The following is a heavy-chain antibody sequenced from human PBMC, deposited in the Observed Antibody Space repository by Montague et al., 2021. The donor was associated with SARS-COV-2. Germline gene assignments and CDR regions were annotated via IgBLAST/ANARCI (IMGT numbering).Heavy chain of an antibody. J-gene: IGHJ4*02. CDR2: IFYSGTT. CDR1: GASISSSENS. Sequence: SETLSLTCTVSGASISSSENSWGWLRQSPGKGLEWFGNIFYSGTTYFNPSLRSLIAISVDTFKNQFFLKVTSVTAADTAVYYCARHVTFGGVVVALDYWGQGHLVSVSS. D-gene: IGHD3-16*02. V-gene: IGHV4-39*01. CDR3: ARHVTFGGVVVALDY.